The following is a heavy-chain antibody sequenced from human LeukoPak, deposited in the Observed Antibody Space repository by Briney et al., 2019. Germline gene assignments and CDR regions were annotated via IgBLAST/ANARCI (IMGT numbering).Heavy chain of an antibody. CDR1: GFTFSSFW. V-gene: IGHV3-7*01. Sequence: SGGSLRLSCAASGFTFSSFWMSWVRQGPGKGLEWVANIKQDGSEKYYVDSVKGRFTISRDNAKNSLYLQMNSLRAEDTAVYYCARYYDISMRSDPWGQGTLVTVSS. CDR2: IKQDGSEK. CDR3: ARYYDISMRSDP. J-gene: IGHJ5*02. D-gene: IGHD3-9*01.